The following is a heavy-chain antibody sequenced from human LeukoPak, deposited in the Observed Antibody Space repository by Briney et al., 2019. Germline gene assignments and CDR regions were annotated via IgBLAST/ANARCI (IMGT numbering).Heavy chain of an antibody. CDR1: GFTFSSHT. J-gene: IGHJ6*02. Sequence: GGSLRLSCAASGFTFSSHTMNWVRQAPGKGLEWVSSISSSSSYIYYADSVKGRLTISRDNAKNSLYLQMNSLRAEDTAVYYCARDPTPRYCSGGSCYTHYGMDVWGQGTTVTVSS. V-gene: IGHV3-21*01. D-gene: IGHD2-15*01. CDR3: ARDPTPRYCSGGSCYTHYGMDV. CDR2: ISSSSSYI.